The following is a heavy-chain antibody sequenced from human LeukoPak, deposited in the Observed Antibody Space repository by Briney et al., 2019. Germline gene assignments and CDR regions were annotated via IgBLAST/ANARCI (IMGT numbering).Heavy chain of an antibody. CDR2: SYSDTNT. CDR1: GVTVSNNY. CDR3: VRKNRDFNAAFDI. Sequence: PGGSLRLSCTASGVTVSNNYMSWVPQAPGKGLEWGSISYSDTNTNYADYVKGRFTISRDTSQNTLSLQMNSLRAEDTAVYYCVRKNRDFNAAFDIWGQGTVVTVSA. D-gene: IGHD1-14*01. J-gene: IGHJ3*02. V-gene: IGHV3-53*01.